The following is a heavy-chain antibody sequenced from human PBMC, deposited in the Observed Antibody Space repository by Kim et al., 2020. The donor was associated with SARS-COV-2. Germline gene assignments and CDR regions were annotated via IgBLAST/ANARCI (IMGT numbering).Heavy chain of an antibody. CDR3: ASRDRSYYGSGSSY. V-gene: IGHV1-69*13. J-gene: IGHJ4*02. D-gene: IGHD3-10*01. Sequence: SVKVSCKASGGTFSSYAISWVRPAPGQGLEWMGGIIPIFGTANYAQKFQGRVTITADESTSTAYMELSSLRSEDTAVYYCASRDRSYYGSGSSYWGQGTLVTVSS. CDR1: GGTFSSYA. CDR2: IIPIFGTA.